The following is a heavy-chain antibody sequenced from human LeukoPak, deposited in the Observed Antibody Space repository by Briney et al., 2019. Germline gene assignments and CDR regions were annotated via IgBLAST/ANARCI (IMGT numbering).Heavy chain of an antibody. CDR1: GYSFASYW. V-gene: IGHV5-51*01. D-gene: IGHD6-19*01. CDR2: IYPGDSNT. J-gene: IGHJ4*02. CDR3: ARLTSGIAVAGTGKIFDY. Sequence: GESLKISCKGSGYSFASYWIGWVRQMPGKGLEWMGIIYPGDSNTRYSPSFQGQVTISADKSISTAYLQWSSLKASDTAMYYCARLTSGIAVAGTGKIFDYWGQGTLVTVSS.